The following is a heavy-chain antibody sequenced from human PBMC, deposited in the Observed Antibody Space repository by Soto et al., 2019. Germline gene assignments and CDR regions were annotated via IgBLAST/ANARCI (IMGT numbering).Heavy chain of an antibody. CDR1: GFTFSSYA. CDR2: ISYDGSNK. V-gene: IGHV3-30-3*01. Sequence: PGGSLRLSCAASGFTFSSYAMHWVRQAPGKGLEWVAVISYDGSNKYYADSVKGRFTISRDNSKNTLYLQMNSLRAEDTAVYYCARAYCSGGSCYRDYFDYWGRGTLVTVSS. D-gene: IGHD2-15*01. J-gene: IGHJ4*02. CDR3: ARAYCSGGSCYRDYFDY.